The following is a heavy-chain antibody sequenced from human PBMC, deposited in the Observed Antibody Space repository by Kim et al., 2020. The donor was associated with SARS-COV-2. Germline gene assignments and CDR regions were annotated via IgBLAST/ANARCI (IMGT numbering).Heavy chain of an antibody. J-gene: IGHJ4*02. CDR3: ARDGGYSYGYS. CDR1: GFTFSSYE. V-gene: IGHV3-48*03. Sequence: GGSLRLSCAASGFTFSSYEMNWVRQAPGKGLEWVSYISSSGSTIYYADSVKGRFTISRDNAKNSLYLQMNSLRAEDTAVYYCARDGGYSYGYSWGQGTLVTVSS. CDR2: ISSSGSTI. D-gene: IGHD5-18*01.